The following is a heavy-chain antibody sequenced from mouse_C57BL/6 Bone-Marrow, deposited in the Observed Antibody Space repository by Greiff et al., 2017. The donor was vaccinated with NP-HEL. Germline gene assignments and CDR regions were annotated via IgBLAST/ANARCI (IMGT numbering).Heavy chain of an antibody. CDR3: ARPVVAPDWYFDV. CDR2: INPNNGGT. D-gene: IGHD1-1*01. CDR1: GYTFTDYY. Sequence: EVQLQQSGPELVKPGASVKISCKASGYTFTDYYMNWVKQSHGKSLEWIGDINPNNGGTSYNQKFKGKATLIVDKSSSTAYMELRSLTSEDSAVYYCARPVVAPDWYFDVWGTGTTVTVSS. V-gene: IGHV1-26*01. J-gene: IGHJ1*03.